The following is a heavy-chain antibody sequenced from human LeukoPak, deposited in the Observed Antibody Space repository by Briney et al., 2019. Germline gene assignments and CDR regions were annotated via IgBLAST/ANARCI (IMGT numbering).Heavy chain of an antibody. CDR3: ARFIVVVPAAIRANYYMDV. V-gene: IGHV3-21*01. CDR1: GFTFSSYS. CDR2: ISSSSYI. J-gene: IGHJ6*03. Sequence: WGSLRLSCAASGFTFSSYSMNWVRQAPGKGLEWVSSISSSSYIYYADSVKGRFTISRDNAKNSLYLQMNSLRAEDTAVYYCARFIVVVPAAIRANYYMDVWGKGTTVTISS. D-gene: IGHD2-2*02.